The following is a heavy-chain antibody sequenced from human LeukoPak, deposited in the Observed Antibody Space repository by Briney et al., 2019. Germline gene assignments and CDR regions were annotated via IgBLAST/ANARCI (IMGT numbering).Heavy chain of an antibody. CDR1: GFTFSTHA. CDR2: ISSSSSYI. V-gene: IGHV3-21*01. Sequence: GGSLRLSCAASGFTFSTHAMSWVRQAPGKGLEWVSSISSSSSYIYYADSVKGRFTISRDNAKNSLYLQMNSLRAEDTAVYYCARDRTTGWFDPWGQGTLVTVSS. J-gene: IGHJ5*02. CDR3: ARDRTTGWFDP. D-gene: IGHD1-1*01.